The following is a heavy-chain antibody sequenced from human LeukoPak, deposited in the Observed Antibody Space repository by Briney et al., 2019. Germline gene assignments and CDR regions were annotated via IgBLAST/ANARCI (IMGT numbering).Heavy chain of an antibody. CDR1: GYTFTSYY. V-gene: IGHV1-46*03. J-gene: IGHJ4*02. D-gene: IGHD4-23*01. Sequence: ASVKVSCKASGYTFTSYYMHWVRQAPGQGLEWVGIINPSGGSTSYAQKFQGRVTMTRDTSTSTVYMELSSLRPEDTAVYYCARDYYGGNIDWGQGTLVTVSS. CDR3: ARDYYGGNID. CDR2: INPSGGST.